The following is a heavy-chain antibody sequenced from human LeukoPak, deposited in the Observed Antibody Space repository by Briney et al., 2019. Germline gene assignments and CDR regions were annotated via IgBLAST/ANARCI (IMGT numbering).Heavy chain of an antibody. Sequence: SETLSLTCTVSGGSISSYYWSWIRQPPGKGLEWIGYIYHSGSTNYNPSLKSRVTISIDTSKNQFSLKLSSVTAADTAVYYCAGGAYDSSGPALGYWGQGTLVTVSS. J-gene: IGHJ4*02. CDR3: AGGAYDSSGPALGY. V-gene: IGHV4-59*08. CDR2: IYHSGST. CDR1: GGSISSYY. D-gene: IGHD3-22*01.